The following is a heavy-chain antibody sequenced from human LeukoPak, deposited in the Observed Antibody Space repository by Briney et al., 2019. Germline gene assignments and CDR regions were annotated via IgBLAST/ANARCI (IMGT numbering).Heavy chain of an antibody. Sequence: PGGSLRLSCAASGFTFSNYAMHWVRQAPGKGLEGVALISYDGSNKYYADCVKGRFTISRDNSKNTVYLQMNGLRAEDTAVYYCARTSGGWTFDIWGQGTMVTVSS. CDR3: ARTSGGWTFDI. D-gene: IGHD6-19*01. CDR1: GFTFSNYA. J-gene: IGHJ3*02. CDR2: ISYDGSNK. V-gene: IGHV3-30*04.